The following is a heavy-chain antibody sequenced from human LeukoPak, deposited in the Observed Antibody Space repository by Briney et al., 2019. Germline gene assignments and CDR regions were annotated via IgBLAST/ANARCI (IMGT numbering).Heavy chain of an antibody. D-gene: IGHD6-13*01. CDR3: ARVSSSWYYGMDV. CDR2: IYYSGST. Sequence: ASETLSLTCTVPGGSISSYYWSSIRQPPGKGLEWIRYIYYSGSTNYNPSLKSRVTISVDTSKNQFSRKLSSVTAADTAVYYCARVSSSWYYGMDVWGQGTTVTVSS. J-gene: IGHJ6*02. V-gene: IGHV4-59*01. CDR1: GGSISSYY.